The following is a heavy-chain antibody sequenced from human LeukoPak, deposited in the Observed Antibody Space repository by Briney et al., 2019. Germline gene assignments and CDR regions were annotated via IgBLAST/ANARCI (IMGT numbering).Heavy chain of an antibody. CDR1: GYTFTIYG. CDR2: ISAYNGNT. CDR3: ARADGSIWYSGYFDY. Sequence: ASVTVSCTASGYTFTIYGISWVRQAPGQGLEWMGWISAYNGNTNYAQKLQGRVTMTTDTSTSTAYMELRSLRSDDTAVYYCARADGSIWYSGYFDYWGQGTLVTVSS. V-gene: IGHV1-18*04. J-gene: IGHJ4*02. D-gene: IGHD6-13*01.